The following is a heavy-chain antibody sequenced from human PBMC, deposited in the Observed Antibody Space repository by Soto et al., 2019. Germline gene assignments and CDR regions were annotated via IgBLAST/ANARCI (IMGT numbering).Heavy chain of an antibody. CDR1: GFTFSSYS. V-gene: IGHV3-48*02. D-gene: IGHD3-10*01. J-gene: IGHJ2*01. CDR3: ARSPETYYYGSRLYWYFDL. Sequence: GGSLRLSCAASGFTFSSYSMNWVRQAPGKGLEWVSYISSSSSTIYYADSVKGRFTISRDNAKNSLYLHMNSLRDEDTAVYYCARSPETYYYGSRLYWYFDLWGRGTLVTVSS. CDR2: ISSSSSTI.